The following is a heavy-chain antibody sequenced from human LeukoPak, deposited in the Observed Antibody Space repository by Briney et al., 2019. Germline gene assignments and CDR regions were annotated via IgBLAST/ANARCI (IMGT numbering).Heavy chain of an antibody. J-gene: IGHJ4*02. CDR2: IYYSGST. CDR1: GGSISNYY. CDR3: ARQLSGDYSFDY. V-gene: IGHV4-59*08. Sequence: KTSETLSLTCTVSGGSISNYYWSWIRQPPGKGLEWIGYIYYSGSTNYNPSLKSRVTISVDTSKNQFSLKLSSVTAADTAVYYCARQLSGDYSFDYWGLGTLVTVSS. D-gene: IGHD4-11*01.